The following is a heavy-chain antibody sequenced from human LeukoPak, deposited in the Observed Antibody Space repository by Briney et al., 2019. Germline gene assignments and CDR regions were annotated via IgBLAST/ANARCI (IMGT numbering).Heavy chain of an antibody. CDR3: ARGQSHYEAFDI. CDR1: GFTVSSDY. J-gene: IGHJ3*02. Sequence: PGGSLRLSCAASGFTVSSDYMSWVRQPPGKGLEWVSVIYSGGSTNYADSVKGRFTISRDNSKNTLHLQMNSLRVEDTAVYYCARGQSHYEAFDIWGQGTMVTVSS. V-gene: IGHV3-53*03. D-gene: IGHD1-26*01. CDR2: IYSGGST.